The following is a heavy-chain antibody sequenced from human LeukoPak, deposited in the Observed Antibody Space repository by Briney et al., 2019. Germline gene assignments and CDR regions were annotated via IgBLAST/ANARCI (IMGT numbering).Heavy chain of an antibody. CDR1: GYTFTGYY. J-gene: IGHJ4*02. V-gene: IGHV1-2*02. CDR3: ARVPFFNIVVVPAAIPDYFDY. Sequence: ASVKVSCKASGYTFTGYYIHWVRQAPGHGLEWMGWINPNSGGTNYAQKFQGRVTMTRDTSISTAYMELTRLRSDDTAVYYCARVPFFNIVVVPAAIPDYFDYWGQGTLVTVSS. D-gene: IGHD2-2*02. CDR2: INPNSGGT.